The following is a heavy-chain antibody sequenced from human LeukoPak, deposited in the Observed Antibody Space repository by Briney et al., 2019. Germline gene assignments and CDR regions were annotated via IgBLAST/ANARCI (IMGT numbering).Heavy chain of an antibody. J-gene: IGHJ6*03. CDR3: ARTAVAGRLYYYYYYMDV. CDR2: IYYSGST. D-gene: IGHD6-19*01. V-gene: IGHV4-59*01. Sequence: SETLSLTCTVSGGSIRNYYWSWIRQPPGKGLEWIGYIYYSGSTNYNPSPKSRVTISVDTSKNQFSLKLSSVTAADTAVYYCARTAVAGRLYYYYYYMDVWGKGTTVTVSS. CDR1: GGSIRNYY.